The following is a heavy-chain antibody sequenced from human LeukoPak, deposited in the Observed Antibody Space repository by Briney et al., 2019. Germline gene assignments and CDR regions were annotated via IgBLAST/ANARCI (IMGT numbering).Heavy chain of an antibody. Sequence: GGSLRLSCAASGFTFSSYSMNWVRRAPGKGLEWVSSISSSSSYIYYADSVKGRFTISRDNAKNSLYLQMNSLRAEDTAVYYCARDETYDYVWGSYRYPFDYWGQGTLVTVSS. CDR2: ISSSSSYI. V-gene: IGHV3-21*01. CDR1: GFTFSSYS. CDR3: ARDETYDYVWGSYRYPFDY. J-gene: IGHJ4*02. D-gene: IGHD3-16*02.